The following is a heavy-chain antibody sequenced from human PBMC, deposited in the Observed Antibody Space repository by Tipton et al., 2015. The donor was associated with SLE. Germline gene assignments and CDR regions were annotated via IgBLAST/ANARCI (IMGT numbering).Heavy chain of an antibody. CDR1: GYSFTTYD. J-gene: IGHJ4*02. CDR3: ARDNDDYGDYDY. CDR2: IRPDSSDT. D-gene: IGHD4-17*01. Sequence: QLVQSGAEVKKPGASVKVSCKASGYSFTTYDITWVRQAPGQGLEWMGWIRPDSSDTDYAQKLQGRVTMTTDTSTSTAYMELRSLTSDDTAVYYCARDNDDYGDYDYWGQGTLVTVSS. V-gene: IGHV1-18*01.